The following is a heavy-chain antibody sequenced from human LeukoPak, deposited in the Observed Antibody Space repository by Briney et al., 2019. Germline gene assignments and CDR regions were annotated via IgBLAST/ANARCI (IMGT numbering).Heavy chain of an antibody. CDR2: ISYDGSNK. V-gene: IGHV3-30*18. D-gene: IGHD5-18*01. Sequence: GRSLRLSCAASGFTFSSYGMHWVRQAPGKGLEWVAVISYDGSNKYYADSVKGRFTISRDNSKNTLYLQMNSLRAEDTAVYYCAKVLPYTAMVTNAFDIWGQGTMVTVSS. CDR3: AKVLPYTAMVTNAFDI. J-gene: IGHJ3*02. CDR1: GFTFSSYG.